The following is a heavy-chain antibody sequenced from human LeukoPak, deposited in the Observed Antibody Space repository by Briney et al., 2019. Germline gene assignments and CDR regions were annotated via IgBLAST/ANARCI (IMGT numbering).Heavy chain of an antibody. CDR1: GGSFSGYY. V-gene: IGHV4-38-2*01. CDR3: ARGAYYGDPTGWFDP. J-gene: IGHJ5*02. D-gene: IGHD4-17*01. Sequence: SETLSLTCAVYGGSFSGYYWGWIRQPPGKGLEWIGSIYHSGSTYYNPSLKSRVTISVDTSKNQFSLKLSSVTAADTAVYYCARGAYYGDPTGWFDPWGQGTLVTVSS. CDR2: IYHSGST.